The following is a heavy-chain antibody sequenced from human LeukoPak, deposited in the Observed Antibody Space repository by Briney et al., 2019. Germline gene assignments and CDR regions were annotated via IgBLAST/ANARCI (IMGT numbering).Heavy chain of an antibody. Sequence: GGSLRLSCAASGFTFSSYDMHWVRQATGKGLEWVSAIGTAGDTYYPGSVKGRFTISRENAKNSLYLQMNSLRAGDTAVYYCARSRVGGSYDYWGQGTLVTVSS. V-gene: IGHV3-13*01. D-gene: IGHD1-26*01. CDR2: IGTAGDT. CDR3: ARSRVGGSYDY. CDR1: GFTFSSYD. J-gene: IGHJ4*02.